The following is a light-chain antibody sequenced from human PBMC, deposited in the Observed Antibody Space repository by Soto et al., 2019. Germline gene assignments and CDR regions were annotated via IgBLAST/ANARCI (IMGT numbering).Light chain of an antibody. J-gene: IGKJ2*01. CDR1: QSLSSSY. V-gene: IGKV3-20*01. CDR2: GAS. Sequence: EIVLTQSPGTLSLSPGERATLSCRASQSLSSSYLAWYQQKPGQAPRLLIYGASSRATGIPDRFSGSGSGTDFTLTISRLDPEDFAVYYCQQYVSSPPYTFGQGTKLEIK. CDR3: QQYVSSPPYT.